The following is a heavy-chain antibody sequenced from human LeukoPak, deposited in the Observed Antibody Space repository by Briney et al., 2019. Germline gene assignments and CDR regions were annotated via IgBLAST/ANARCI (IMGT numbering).Heavy chain of an antibody. V-gene: IGHV3-48*03. D-gene: IGHD3-22*01. J-gene: IGHJ4*02. CDR1: GFTFSIYE. CDR3: ARHRGPSLHSSGYFDY. Sequence: GGSLRLSCAASGFTFSIYEMNWVRQAPGKGLEWVSYISSIGTTIYYADSVKGRFSISRDNSKNTLYLQMNSLRTEDTAVYYCARHRGPSLHSSGYFDYWGQGTLVSVSS. CDR2: ISSIGTTI.